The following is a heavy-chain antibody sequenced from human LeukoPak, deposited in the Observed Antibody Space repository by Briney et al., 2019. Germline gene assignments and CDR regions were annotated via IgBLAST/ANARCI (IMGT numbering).Heavy chain of an antibody. CDR3: ARRRSSYGMDV. Sequence: PSETLSLTCAVYGGSFSGYYWSWIRQPPGKGLEWIGEINHSGSANYNPSLKSRVTISVDTSKNQFSLKLSSVTAADTAVYYCARRRSSYGMDVWGKGTTVTVSS. V-gene: IGHV4-34*01. CDR2: INHSGSA. J-gene: IGHJ6*04. CDR1: GGSFSGYY.